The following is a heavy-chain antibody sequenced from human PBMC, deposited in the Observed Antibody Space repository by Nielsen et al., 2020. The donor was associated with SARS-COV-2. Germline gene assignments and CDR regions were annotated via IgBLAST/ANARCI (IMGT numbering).Heavy chain of an antibody. V-gene: IGHV4-39*02. J-gene: IGHJ6*02. D-gene: IGHD2-21*02. Sequence: SETLSLTCTVSGGSISSSSYYWGWIRQPPGKGLEWIGSIYYSGSTYYNPSLKSRVTISVDTSKNQFSLKLSSVTAADTAVYYCARDGDFGVDVWGQGTTVTVSS. CDR3: ARDGDFGVDV. CDR1: GGSISSSSYY. CDR2: IYYSGST.